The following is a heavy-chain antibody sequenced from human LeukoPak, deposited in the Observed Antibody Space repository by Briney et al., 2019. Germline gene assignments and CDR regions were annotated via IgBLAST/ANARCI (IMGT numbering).Heavy chain of an antibody. CDR3: ARGGTSVSLIY. J-gene: IGHJ4*02. Sequence: GRSLRLSCAASGFTFSSYGMHWVRQAPGKGLEWVAVISFDGINKYYADSVKGRFTISRDNSKNTLYLQMTSLRAEDTAVYYCARGGTSVSLIYWGQGTLVTVSS. CDR1: GFTFSSYG. D-gene: IGHD1-26*01. V-gene: IGHV3-30*03. CDR2: ISFDGINK.